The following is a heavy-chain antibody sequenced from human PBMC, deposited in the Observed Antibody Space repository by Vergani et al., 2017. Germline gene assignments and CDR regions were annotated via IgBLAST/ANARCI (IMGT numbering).Heavy chain of an antibody. V-gene: IGHV4-39*01. J-gene: IGHJ4*02. CDR3: ARQSAMIISQSHFDY. CDR1: KNSISSRSLY. Sequence: QLQLQESGPGLVRPAETLSLTCTVSKNSISSRSLYWGWIRQSPGRGLEWIGSVYQSGNNFYNPSFKSRVTSSVDTSSDQYSLRLASMAAADTAMYFCARQSAMIISQSHFDYWGQGVLVTVSS. CDR2: VYQSGNN. D-gene: IGHD5-18*01.